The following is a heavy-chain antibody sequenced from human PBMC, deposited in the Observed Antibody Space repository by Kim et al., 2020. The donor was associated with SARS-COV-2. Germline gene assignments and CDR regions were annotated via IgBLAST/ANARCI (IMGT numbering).Heavy chain of an antibody. CDR2: MKQDVFEM. Sequence: GGSLRLSCVASGFSFSSYWMSWVRQAPGGGLEWVASMKQDVFEMYYVDSVKGRFTISRDNAKKSLYLRMNNLRVEDTAVYYCAREWADSYGYPGYWGQGTLVTVSS. V-gene: IGHV3-7*05. D-gene: IGHD5-18*01. CDR1: GFSFSSYW. CDR3: AREWADSYGYPGY. J-gene: IGHJ4*02.